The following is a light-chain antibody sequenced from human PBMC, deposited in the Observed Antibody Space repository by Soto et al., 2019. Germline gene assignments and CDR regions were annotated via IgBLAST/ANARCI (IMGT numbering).Light chain of an antibody. CDR3: QQRRDWPLT. V-gene: IGKV3-11*01. CDR2: DAS. CDR1: QSVSSY. Sequence: PGERATLSCRASQSVSSYLAWYQQKPGQAPRLLISDASNRATGIPARFIGSGSGTDFTLTVSSLEPEDFAVYYCQQRRDWPLTFGGGTKVEI. J-gene: IGKJ4*01.